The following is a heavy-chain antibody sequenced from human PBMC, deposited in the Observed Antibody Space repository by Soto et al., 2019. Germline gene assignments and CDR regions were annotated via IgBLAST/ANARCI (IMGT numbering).Heavy chain of an antibody. Sequence: QLQLQESGPGLVKPSETLSLTCTVSGGSISSSSYYWGWIRQPPGKGLEWIGSIYYSGSTYYNPSLKSRVTISVDTSKNQFSLKLSSVTAADTAVYYCARHIKYYYDSSGYCPDYWGQGTLVTVSS. CDR2: IYYSGST. D-gene: IGHD3-22*01. CDR3: ARHIKYYYDSSGYCPDY. CDR1: GGSISSSSYY. V-gene: IGHV4-39*01. J-gene: IGHJ4*02.